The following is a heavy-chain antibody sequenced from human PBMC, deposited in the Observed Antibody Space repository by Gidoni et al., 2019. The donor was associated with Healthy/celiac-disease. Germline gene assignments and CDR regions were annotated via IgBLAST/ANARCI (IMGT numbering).Heavy chain of an antibody. J-gene: IGHJ2*01. CDR1: GGTFSSYA. D-gene: IGHD2-15*01. CDR2: IIPILGIA. V-gene: IGHV1-69*04. CDR3: ARDTGVVVAATFDL. Sequence: QVQLVQSGAEVKKPGSSVKVSCKASGGTFSSYAISWVRQAPGQGLEWMGRIIPILGIANYAQKFQGRVTITADKSTSTAYMELSSLRSEDTAVYYCARDTGVVVAATFDLWGRGTLVTVSS.